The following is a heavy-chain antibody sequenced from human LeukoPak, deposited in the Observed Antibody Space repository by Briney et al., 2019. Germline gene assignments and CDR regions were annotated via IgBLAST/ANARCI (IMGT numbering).Heavy chain of an antibody. CDR1: GFTFSDNG. D-gene: IGHD2-21*02. V-gene: IGHV3-30*02. Sequence: PGRSLRLSCAASGFTFSDNGMHWVRQAPGKGLEWVAFIRYDGSNKYYADSVKGRFTISRDNSKNTLYLQMNSLRAEDTAVYYCAKDPLGVTSEFDYWGQGTLVTVSS. J-gene: IGHJ4*02. CDR3: AKDPLGVTSEFDY. CDR2: IRYDGSNK.